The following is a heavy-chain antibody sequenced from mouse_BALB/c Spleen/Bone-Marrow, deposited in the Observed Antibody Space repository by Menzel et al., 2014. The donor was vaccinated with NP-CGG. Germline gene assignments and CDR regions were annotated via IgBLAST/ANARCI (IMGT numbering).Heavy chain of an antibody. J-gene: IGHJ1*01. V-gene: IGHV14-3*02. CDR1: GFNIKDTY. CDR3: ARAGRGRYFDV. Sequence: VQLQQSGAEPVKPGASVKLPCTASGFNIKDTYMHWVKQRPEQGLEWIGRIDPANGNTKYDPKFQGKATITADTSSNTAYLQLSSLTSEDTAVYYCARAGRGRYFDVWGAGTTVTVSS. D-gene: IGHD4-1*01. CDR2: IDPANGNT.